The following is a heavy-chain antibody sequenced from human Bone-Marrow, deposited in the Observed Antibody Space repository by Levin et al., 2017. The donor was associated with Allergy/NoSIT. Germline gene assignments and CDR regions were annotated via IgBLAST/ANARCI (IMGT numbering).Heavy chain of an antibody. D-gene: IGHD5-24*01. CDR2: INHSGST. CDR3: ARRTRWLQMGD. CDR1: GGSFSGYY. J-gene: IGHJ4*02. Sequence: SETLSLTCAVYGGSFSGYYWSWIRQPPGKGLEWIGEINHSGSTNYNPSLKSRVTISVDTSKNQFSLKLSSVTAADTAVYYCARRTRWLQMGDWGQGTLVTVSS. V-gene: IGHV4-34*01.